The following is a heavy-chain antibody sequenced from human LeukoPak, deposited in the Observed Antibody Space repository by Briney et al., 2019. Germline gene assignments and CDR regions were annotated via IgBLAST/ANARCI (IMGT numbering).Heavy chain of an antibody. CDR2: INPNSGGT. Sequence: ASVKVSCKASGYTFTAYYMHWVRQAPGQGLEWMGWINPNSGGTNYTQKFQGRVTMTRDTSISTAYMELSSLRSDDTAVYYCARVDSGSDYGLFDPWGQGTLVTVSS. CDR1: GYTFTAYY. CDR3: ARVDSGSDYGLFDP. J-gene: IGHJ5*02. V-gene: IGHV1-2*02. D-gene: IGHD3-10*01.